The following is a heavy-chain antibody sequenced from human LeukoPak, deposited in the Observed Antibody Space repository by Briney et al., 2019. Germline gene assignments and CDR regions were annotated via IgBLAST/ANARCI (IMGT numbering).Heavy chain of an antibody. D-gene: IGHD5-12*01. V-gene: IGHV3-7*03. Sequence: GGSLRPSCAASGFTFSNYWMSWVRQAPGKGLEWVANIKQDGSEKYYVNSVKGRFTISRDNAKNSLYLQMNSLRAEDTAVYYCARAHFVGWIKGAFDIWGQGTMVTVSS. CDR2: IKQDGSEK. CDR1: GFTFSNYW. J-gene: IGHJ3*02. CDR3: ARAHFVGWIKGAFDI.